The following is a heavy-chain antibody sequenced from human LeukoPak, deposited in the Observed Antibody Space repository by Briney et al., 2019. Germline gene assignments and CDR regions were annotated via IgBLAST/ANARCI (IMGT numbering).Heavy chain of an antibody. CDR3: AKLTCSSTFCPLDY. D-gene: IGHD2-2*01. CDR2: INHSGST. CDR1: GGSFSGYY. J-gene: IGHJ4*02. V-gene: IGHV4-34*01. Sequence: SETLSLTCAVYGGSFSGYYWSWIRQPPGKGLEWIGEINHSGSTNYNPSLKSRVTISVDTSKNQFSLKLSSVTAADTALYYCAKLTCSSTFCPLDYWGQGTLVTVPS.